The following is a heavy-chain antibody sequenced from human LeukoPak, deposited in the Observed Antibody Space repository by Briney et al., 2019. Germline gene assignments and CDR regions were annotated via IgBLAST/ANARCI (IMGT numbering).Heavy chain of an antibody. D-gene: IGHD6-13*01. CDR1: GFTFSSNW. CDR2: IKQDGSEK. Sequence: GGSLRLSCAASGFTFSSNWMSWVRQAPGKGLEWVANIKQDGSEKYYVDSVKGRFTISRDNAKNSLYPQMNSLRAEDTAVYYCARAVGSSWPQTPLENWGQGTLVTVSS. CDR3: ARAVGSSWPQTPLEN. V-gene: IGHV3-7*04. J-gene: IGHJ4*02.